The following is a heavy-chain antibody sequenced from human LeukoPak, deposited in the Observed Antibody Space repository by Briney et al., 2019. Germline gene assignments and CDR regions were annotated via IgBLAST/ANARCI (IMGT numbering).Heavy chain of an antibody. CDR1: GFTFSSYS. D-gene: IGHD5-18*01. Sequence: GGSLRLSCAASGFTFSSYSMNWVRQAPGKGLEWASSISSSSSYIYYADSVKGRFTISRDNAKNSLYLQMNSLRAEDTAVYYCARAGIQLWLPAPPFDYWGQGTLVTVSS. V-gene: IGHV3-21*01. CDR3: ARAGIQLWLPAPPFDY. J-gene: IGHJ4*02. CDR2: ISSSSSYI.